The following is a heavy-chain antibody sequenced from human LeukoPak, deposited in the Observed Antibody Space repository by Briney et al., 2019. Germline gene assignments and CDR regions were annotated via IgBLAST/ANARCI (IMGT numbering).Heavy chain of an antibody. CDR3: ARDYWRSIDH. CDR2: IKEDGSAK. V-gene: IGHV3-7*01. CDR1: GFTFSDYY. J-gene: IGHJ4*02. Sequence: PGGSLRLSCAASGFTFSDYYMSWIRQAPGKGLESVAIIKEDGSAKYYLDSVKGRFTISRDNAKNSLYLEMNSLRTEDTAVYYCARDYWRSIDHWGQGTLVTVSS. D-gene: IGHD1-1*01.